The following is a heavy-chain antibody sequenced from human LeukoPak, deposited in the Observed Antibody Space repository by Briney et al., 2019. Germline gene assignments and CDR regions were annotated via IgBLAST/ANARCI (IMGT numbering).Heavy chain of an antibody. CDR2: IYYSGST. CDR1: GGSISSYY. V-gene: IGHV4-59*01. D-gene: IGHD7-27*01. Sequence: SETLSLTCTVSGGSISSYYWSWIRQPPGKGLEWIGYIYYSGSTNYSPSLKSRVTISVDTSKNQFSLKLSSVTAADTAVYYCARGRRVLGHAFDIWGQGTMVTVSS. CDR3: ARGRRVLGHAFDI. J-gene: IGHJ3*02.